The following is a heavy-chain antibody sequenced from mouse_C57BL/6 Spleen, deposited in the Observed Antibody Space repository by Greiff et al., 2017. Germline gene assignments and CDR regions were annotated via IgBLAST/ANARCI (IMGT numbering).Heavy chain of an antibody. V-gene: IGHV1-26*01. CDR2: INPNNGGT. CDR3: AVFGY. Sequence: EVQLQQSGPELVKPGASVKISCKASGYTFTDYYMNWVKQSPGKSLEWIGAINPNNGGTCYNQKFKGKATLTVDKSSSTAYMELRSLTSEESAVYYWAVFGYWGQGTTLTVSS. CDR1: GYTFTDYY. J-gene: IGHJ2*01.